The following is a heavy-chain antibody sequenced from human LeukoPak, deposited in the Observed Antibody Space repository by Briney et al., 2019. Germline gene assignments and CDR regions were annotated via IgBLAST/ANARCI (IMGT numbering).Heavy chain of an antibody. CDR1: GGSISSGGYY. D-gene: IGHD6-19*01. Sequence: SETLSLTCTVSGGSISSGGYYWSWIRQHPGKGLEWIGYIYYSGSTYYNPSPKSRVTISVDTSKNQFSLKLSSVTAADTAVYYCARAAVAGTLVWFDPWGQGTLVTVSS. J-gene: IGHJ5*02. CDR2: IYYSGST. CDR3: ARAAVAGTLVWFDP. V-gene: IGHV4-31*03.